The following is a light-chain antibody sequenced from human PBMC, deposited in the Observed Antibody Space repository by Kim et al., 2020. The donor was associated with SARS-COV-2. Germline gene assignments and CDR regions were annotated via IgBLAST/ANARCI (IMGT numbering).Light chain of an antibody. CDR3: SSYAGINNLV. J-gene: IGLJ3*02. Sequence: GQSVTISCTGTSSDVGGYRYVSWYQQHPGKAPNLMIYEVTKRPSGVPDRFSGSKSGNTASLTVSGLQAEDEADYYCSSYAGINNLVFGGGTQLTVL. CDR2: EVT. V-gene: IGLV2-8*01. CDR1: SSDVGGYRY.